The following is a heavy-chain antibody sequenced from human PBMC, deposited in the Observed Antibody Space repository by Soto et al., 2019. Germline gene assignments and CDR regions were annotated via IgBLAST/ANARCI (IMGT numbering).Heavy chain of an antibody. J-gene: IGHJ4*02. CDR1: GASITGSYYY. CDR3: ATSQKGYNWNYFDH. CDR2: VFYTGFT. Sequence: SETLSLTCAVSGASITGSYYYWAWLRQSPGKGPEWIGSVFYTGFTSYNPSLESRVPVSVDTSKSQFSLKLSAVTAADTAVYYCATSQKGYNWNYFDHWGQGALVTVSS. V-gene: IGHV4-39*01. D-gene: IGHD1-20*01.